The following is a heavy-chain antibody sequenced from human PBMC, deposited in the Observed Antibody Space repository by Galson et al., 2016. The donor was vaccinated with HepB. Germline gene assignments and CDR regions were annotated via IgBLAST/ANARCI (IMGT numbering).Heavy chain of an antibody. CDR3: AVWLQAHFDH. CDR2: ISPGRPNT. D-gene: IGHD5-24*01. V-gene: IGHV3-23*01. Sequence: SLRLSCAASGFAFSNPAMGWIRPVPGTGLEWVSTISPGRPNTHYADSVWSRFTISRDDAKDTVFLHMYSLRDEDTAVYYCAVWLQAHFDHWGQGTFVAVSS. CDR1: GFAFSNPA. J-gene: IGHJ4*02.